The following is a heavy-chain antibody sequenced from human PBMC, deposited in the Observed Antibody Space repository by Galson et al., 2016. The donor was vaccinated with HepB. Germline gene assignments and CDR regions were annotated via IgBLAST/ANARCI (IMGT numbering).Heavy chain of an antibody. Sequence: VSAISGSGGSTLYADSVRGRFTISRDNAKNSLSLPMNSLRAEDTAVYYCARGSGFLIDYWGQGTPVTVSS. CDR3: ARGSGFLIDY. CDR2: ISGSGGST. J-gene: IGHJ4*02. V-gene: IGHV3-23*01. D-gene: IGHD3-3*01.